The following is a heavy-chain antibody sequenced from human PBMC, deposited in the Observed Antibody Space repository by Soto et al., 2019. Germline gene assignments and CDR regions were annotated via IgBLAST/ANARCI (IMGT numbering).Heavy chain of an antibody. Sequence: QVQLVQSGAEVKKPGASVKVSCKASGYTFTSYDINWVRQATGQGLEWMGWMNPNSGNTGYAQKFQGRVTMTRNTSISTAYMELSSLISEDTAVYYCARDRCSGGSCYDWFDPWGQGTLVTVSS. CDR1: GYTFTSYD. CDR3: ARDRCSGGSCYDWFDP. V-gene: IGHV1-8*01. CDR2: MNPNSGNT. D-gene: IGHD2-15*01. J-gene: IGHJ5*02.